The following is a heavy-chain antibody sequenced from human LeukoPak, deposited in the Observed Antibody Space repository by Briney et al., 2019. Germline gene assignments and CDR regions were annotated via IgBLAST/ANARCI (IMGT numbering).Heavy chain of an antibody. Sequence: GGSLRLSCAASGFTFSSYAMSWVRQAPGKGLEWASAISGSAGSTYYADSVKGRFTISRDNSKNTLYLQMNSLRAEDTAVYYCAKGYYYDSSGYPLYYGMDVWGQGTTVTVSS. D-gene: IGHD3-22*01. CDR1: GFTFSSYA. CDR3: AKGYYYDSSGYPLYYGMDV. J-gene: IGHJ6*02. V-gene: IGHV3-23*01. CDR2: ISGSAGST.